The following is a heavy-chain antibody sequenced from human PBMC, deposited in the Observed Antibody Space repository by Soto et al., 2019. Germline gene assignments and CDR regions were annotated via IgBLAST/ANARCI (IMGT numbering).Heavy chain of an antibody. CDR3: AREYSNPRYYYYYGMDV. CDR2: IYPGDSDT. CDR1: GYSFTSYW. Sequence: GESLKISCKGSGYSFTSYWIGWVRQMPGKGLEWMGIIYPGDSDTRYSPSFQGQVTISADKSISTAYLQWSSLKASDTAMYYCAREYSNPRYYYYYGMDVWGQGTTVTVSS. J-gene: IGHJ6*02. D-gene: IGHD4-4*01. V-gene: IGHV5-51*01.